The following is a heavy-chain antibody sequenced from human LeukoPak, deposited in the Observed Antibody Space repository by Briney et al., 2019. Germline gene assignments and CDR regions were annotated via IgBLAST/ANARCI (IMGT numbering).Heavy chain of an antibody. CDR2: FSTSGST. CDR3: AREGGYSYGDAPLHFDY. CDR1: GGSISSSSYY. Sequence: PSETLSLTCTVSGGSISSSSYYWGWIRQPPGKGLEWIGRFSTSGSTNYNPSLKSRVTISVDSSKNQFSLSLRSVTAADTAVYYCAREGGYSYGDAPLHFDYWGQGTLVTVSS. J-gene: IGHJ4*02. V-gene: IGHV4-39*07. D-gene: IGHD5-18*01.